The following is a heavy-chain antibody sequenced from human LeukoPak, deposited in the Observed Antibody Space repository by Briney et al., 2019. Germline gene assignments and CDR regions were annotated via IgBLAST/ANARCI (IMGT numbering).Heavy chain of an antibody. CDR2: IIPIFGTA. CDR1: GGTFSSYA. J-gene: IGHJ1*01. V-gene: IGHV1-69*05. Sequence: GASVKVSCKASGGTFSSYAISWVRQAPGQGLEWMGGIIPIFGTANYAQKFQGRVTITTDESTSTAYMELSSLRSEDTAVYYCASPPYDFWSGYQIQEYFQHWGQGTLVTVSS. CDR3: ASPPYDFWSGYQIQEYFQH. D-gene: IGHD3-3*01.